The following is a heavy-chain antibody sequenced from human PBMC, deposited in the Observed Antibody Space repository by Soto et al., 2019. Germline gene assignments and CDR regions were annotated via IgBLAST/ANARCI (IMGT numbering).Heavy chain of an antibody. CDR3: ATGYCSSTSCHYYYYGMDV. CDR1: GYSFTSYW. CDR2: IDPSDSYT. J-gene: IGHJ6*02. D-gene: IGHD2-2*01. Sequence: GESLKISCKGSGYSFTSYWISWVRQMPGKGLEWMGRIDPSDSYTNYSPSFQGHVTISADKSISTAYLQWSSLKASDTAMYYCATGYCSSTSCHYYYYGMDVWGQGTTVTVSS. V-gene: IGHV5-10-1*01.